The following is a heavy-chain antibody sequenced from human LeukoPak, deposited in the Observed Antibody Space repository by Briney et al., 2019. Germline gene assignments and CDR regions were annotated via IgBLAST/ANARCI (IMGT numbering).Heavy chain of an antibody. Sequence: SETLSLTCTVSGGSISSSSYYWGWIRQPPGKGLEWIGSIYYSGSTYYNPSLKSRVTISVDTSKNQFSLKLSSVTAADTAVYYCARDFLMVRGVSGNWFDPWGQGTLVTVSS. V-gene: IGHV4-39*07. CDR3: ARDFLMVRGVSGNWFDP. CDR1: GGSISSSSYY. J-gene: IGHJ5*02. CDR2: IYYSGST. D-gene: IGHD3-10*01.